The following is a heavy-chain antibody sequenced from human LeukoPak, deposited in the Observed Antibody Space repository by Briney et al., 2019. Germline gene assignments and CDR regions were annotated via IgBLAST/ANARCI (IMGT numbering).Heavy chain of an antibody. V-gene: IGHV4-31*03. D-gene: IGHD3-3*01. J-gene: IGHJ4*02. Sequence: LQTLSLTCTVSGGSISSGGYYWSWIRQHPGKGLEWIGYIYYSGSTYYNPSLKSRVTISVDTSKNQFSLKLSSVTAADTAVYYCARGRGYDFWSGYYSRNYYFDYWGQGTLVTVSS. CDR3: ARGRGYDFWSGYYSRNYYFDY. CDR1: GGSISSGGYY. CDR2: IYYSGST.